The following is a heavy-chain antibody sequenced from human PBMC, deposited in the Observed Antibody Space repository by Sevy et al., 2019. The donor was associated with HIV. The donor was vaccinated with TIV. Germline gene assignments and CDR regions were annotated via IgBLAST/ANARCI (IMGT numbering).Heavy chain of an antibody. V-gene: IGHV3-30*18. J-gene: IGHJ4*01. Sequence: GGSLRLSCAASGFTFGDYGMHWVRQAPGKGLEWLSVVSYDGSGEWYADSVKGRFTVSRDNSKNMVYLQMNNLRPDDTAVYYCVKSARKVSSVVAAPSTGLFDCWGHGTLVTVSS. CDR3: VKSARKVSSVVAAPSTGLFDC. D-gene: IGHD2-15*01. CDR1: GFTFGDYG. CDR2: VSYDGSGE.